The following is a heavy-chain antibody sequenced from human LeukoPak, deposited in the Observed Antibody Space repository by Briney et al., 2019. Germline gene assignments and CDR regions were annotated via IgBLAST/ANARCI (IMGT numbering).Heavy chain of an antibody. CDR1: GGSIRSYY. CDR3: ARSVEGYCSGGSYYSYYYYMDV. J-gene: IGHJ6*03. V-gene: IGHV4-59*01. Sequence: PSETLSLTCTVSGGSIRSYYWSWIRQPPGKGLEWIAYIYYSGSTNYNPSLKSRVTISVDTSKNQFSPKLSSVTAADTAVYYCARSVEGYCSGGSYYSYYYYMDVWGKGTTVTVSS. CDR2: IYYSGST. D-gene: IGHD2-15*01.